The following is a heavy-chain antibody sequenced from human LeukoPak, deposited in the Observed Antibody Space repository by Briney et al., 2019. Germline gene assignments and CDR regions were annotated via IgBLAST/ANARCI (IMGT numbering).Heavy chain of an antibody. Sequence: SETLSLTCTVSGGSISSSSYYWGWIRQPPGKGLEWIGSIYYSGSTYYNPSLKSRVTISVDTSKNQFFLKLSSVTAADTAVYYCARHGRYYDILTGYYYWFDPWGQGTLVTVSS. V-gene: IGHV4-39*01. CDR3: ARHGRYYDILTGYYYWFDP. CDR1: GGSISSSSYY. CDR2: IYYSGST. J-gene: IGHJ5*02. D-gene: IGHD3-9*01.